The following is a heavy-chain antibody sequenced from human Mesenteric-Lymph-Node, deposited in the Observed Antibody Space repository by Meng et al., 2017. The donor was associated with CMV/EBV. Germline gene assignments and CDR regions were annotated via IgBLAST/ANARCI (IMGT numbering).Heavy chain of an antibody. D-gene: IGHD3-10*01. V-gene: IGHV3-48*04. Sequence: GESLKISCALSGFTFNTYWMTWVRQAPGKGLEWLAYIATTNHTRYKADSATGRFTISRDNAKSSLFLQLDSLRAEDTAVYYCVRGFYNRAHYLEHWGKGTPVTVSS. J-gene: IGHJ4*02. CDR1: GFTFNTYW. CDR2: IATTNHTR. CDR3: VRGFYNRAHYLEH.